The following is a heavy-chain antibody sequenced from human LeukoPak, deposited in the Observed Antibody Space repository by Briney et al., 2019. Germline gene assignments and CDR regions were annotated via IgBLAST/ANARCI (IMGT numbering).Heavy chain of an antibody. CDR1: GFTFSSYS. J-gene: IGHJ4*02. V-gene: IGHV3-21*01. Sequence: AGGSLRLSCAASGFTFSSYSMNWVRQAPGKGLEWVSSISSSSSHIYYADSVKGRFTISRDNDKNSLYLQMNSRRAEDTAVYYCARSVVTANGVYWGQGTLVTVSS. CDR3: ARSVVTANGVY. CDR2: ISSSSSHI. D-gene: IGHD2-21*02.